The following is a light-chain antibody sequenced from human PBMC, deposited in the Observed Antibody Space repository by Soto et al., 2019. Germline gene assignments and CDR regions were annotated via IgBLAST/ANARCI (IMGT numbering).Light chain of an antibody. CDR1: SSDVGGYDY. Sequence: QSALTQPPSASGSPGQSVTISCTGTSSDVGGYDYVSWYQQYPGKAPKLMVYEVTTRPSGVPDRFSGSKSGNTASLTVSGLQHEDEADYYCSSYAGSNNLHVVFGGGTKLTVL. CDR2: EVT. J-gene: IGLJ2*01. V-gene: IGLV2-8*01. CDR3: SSYAGSNNLHVV.